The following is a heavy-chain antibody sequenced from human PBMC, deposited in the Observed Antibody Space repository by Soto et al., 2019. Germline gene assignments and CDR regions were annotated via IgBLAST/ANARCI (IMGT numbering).Heavy chain of an antibody. CDR1: GFSFRSYW. Sequence: EVQLVESGGGLVQSGGSLGLSCVASGFSFRSYWMHWVRQAPGKGLVWVARISSDGTTTTYADSANGRFTVSRENAANTLYLQMSSLRAEDTAVYYCAREYYGVLTGYYNDYWGQGTLVTVSS. V-gene: IGHV3-74*01. CDR3: AREYYGVLTGYYNDY. J-gene: IGHJ4*02. CDR2: ISSDGTTT. D-gene: IGHD3-9*01.